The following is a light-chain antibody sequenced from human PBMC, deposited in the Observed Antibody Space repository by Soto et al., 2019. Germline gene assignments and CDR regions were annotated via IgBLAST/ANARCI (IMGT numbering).Light chain of an antibody. Sequence: EIVLTQSPDTLSLSPGERATLSCRASPSVSSDYLAWYQQKPGQAPRLLIYGASNRATGVPDRFSGSGSGTDFTLTISRLEPEDFAVYYCQQYDDSETFGQGTKVDIK. CDR2: GAS. CDR3: QQYDDSET. V-gene: IGKV3-20*01. CDR1: PSVSSDY. J-gene: IGKJ1*01.